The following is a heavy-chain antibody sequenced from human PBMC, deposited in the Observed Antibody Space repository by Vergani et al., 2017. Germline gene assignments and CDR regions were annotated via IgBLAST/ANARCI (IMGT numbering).Heavy chain of an antibody. CDR1: GGSISSSSYY. Sequence: QLQLQESGPGLVKPSETLSLTCTVSGGSISSSSYYWGWIRQPPGKGLEWIGSIYYSGSTYYNPSLKSRVTISVDTSKNQFSLKLSSVTAADTAVYYCASATDYGDYVWFDPWGQGTLVTVSS. CDR3: ASATDYGDYVWFDP. V-gene: IGHV4-39*07. J-gene: IGHJ5*02. D-gene: IGHD4-17*01. CDR2: IYYSGST.